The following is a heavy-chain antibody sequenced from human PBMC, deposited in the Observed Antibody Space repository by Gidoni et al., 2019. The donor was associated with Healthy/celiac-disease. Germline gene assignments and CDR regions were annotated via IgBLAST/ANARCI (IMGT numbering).Heavy chain of an antibody. D-gene: IGHD2-8*02. CDR3: ARVNWRSGYGMDV. V-gene: IGHV3-74*01. CDR2: INSDGSST. Sequence: EVQLVASGGGFVQPGGSLRRSCAASGLTFSSSWMHWVRQAPGKGLVWVSRINSDGSSTSYADSVKGRFTISRDNAKNTLYLQMNSLRAEDTAVYYCARVNWRSGYGMDVWGQGTTVTVSS. J-gene: IGHJ6*02. CDR1: GLTFSSSW.